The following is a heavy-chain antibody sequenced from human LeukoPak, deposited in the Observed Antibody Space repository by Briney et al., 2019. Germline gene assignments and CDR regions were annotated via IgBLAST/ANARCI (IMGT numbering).Heavy chain of an antibody. J-gene: IGHJ4*02. CDR3: ARHSRYCSGGSCEDGGVDY. V-gene: IGHV4-59*08. CDR1: GGSISSYY. CDR2: IYYSGST. Sequence: SETLSLTCTVAGGSISSYYWSWIRQPPGKGLEWIGYIYYSGSTNYNPSLKSRVTISVDTSKNQFSLKLSSVTAADTAVYYCARHSRYCSGGSCEDGGVDYWGQGTLVTVSS. D-gene: IGHD2-15*01.